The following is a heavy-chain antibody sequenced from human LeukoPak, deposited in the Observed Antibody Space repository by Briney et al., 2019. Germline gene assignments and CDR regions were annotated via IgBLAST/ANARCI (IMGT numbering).Heavy chain of an antibody. J-gene: IGHJ4*02. Sequence: SVKVSCKASGGTFSSYAISWVRQAPGQGLEWMGGIIPIFGTANYAQKFQGRVTITTDESTSTAYMELSSLRSEDTAVYYCARAFRGYYYDSSGYFNDYWGQGTLVTVSS. CDR2: IIPIFGTA. V-gene: IGHV1-69*05. CDR1: GGTFSSYA. CDR3: ARAFRGYYYDSSGYFNDY. D-gene: IGHD3-22*01.